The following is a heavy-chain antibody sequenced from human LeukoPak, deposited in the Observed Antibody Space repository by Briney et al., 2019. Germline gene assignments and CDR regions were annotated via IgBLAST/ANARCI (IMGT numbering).Heavy chain of an antibody. J-gene: IGHJ4*02. CDR3: ARDISDSRPV. V-gene: IGHV4-61*02. CDR1: GGPISGGSDY. D-gene: IGHD3-22*01. Sequence: SSQTLSLTCTVSGGPISGGSDYWSWIRQPAGKGLEWIGRVFTSGSTNYNPSLKSRVTISIDTSKNQFSLKLSSVTAADTAVYYCARDISDSRPVWGQGTLVTVSS. CDR2: VFTSGST.